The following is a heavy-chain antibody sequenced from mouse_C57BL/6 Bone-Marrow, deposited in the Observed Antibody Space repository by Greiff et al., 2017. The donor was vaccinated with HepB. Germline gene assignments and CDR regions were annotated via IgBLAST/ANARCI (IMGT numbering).Heavy chain of an antibody. CDR1: GYTFTRYW. J-gene: IGHJ2*01. CDR2: IHPNSGST. D-gene: IGHD2-1*01. CDR3: ARFYGNYLFDY. V-gene: IGHV1-64*01. Sequence: QVQLQQSGAELVKPGASVKLSCKASGYTFTRYWMHWVKQRPGQGLEWIGMIHPNSGSTNYNEKFKSKATLTVDKSSSTAYMQLSSLTSEDSAVYYCARFYGNYLFDYWGQGTTLTVSS.